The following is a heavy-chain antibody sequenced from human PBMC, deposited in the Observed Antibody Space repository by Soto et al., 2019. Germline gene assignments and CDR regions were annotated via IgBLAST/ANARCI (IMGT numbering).Heavy chain of an antibody. CDR1: GYTFTSYG. CDR2: ISAYNGNT. CDR3: ASDYYDRSGYYYVLGY. Sequence: ASVKVSCKASGYTFTSYGISWVRQAPGQGLERIGWISAYNGNTNYAQKIQGRATMTTDTSTSTADMELSSLRSDDTAVYYCASDYYDRSGYYYVLGYWGQGTLVTVSS. J-gene: IGHJ4*02. D-gene: IGHD3-22*01. V-gene: IGHV1-18*01.